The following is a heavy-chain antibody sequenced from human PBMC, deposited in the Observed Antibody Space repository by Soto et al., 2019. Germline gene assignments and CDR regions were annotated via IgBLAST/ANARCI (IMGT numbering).Heavy chain of an antibody. D-gene: IGHD3-10*01. V-gene: IGHV3-23*01. Sequence: VGSLRLSCAASGFTFSSYAMSWVRQAPGKGLEWVSAISGSGVNTYYADSVKGRFTISRDSSKNTLYLQMNSLRAEDTAVYYCAKDHRSSGSGSYSEFDYWGQGTLVTVSS. CDR1: GFTFSSYA. J-gene: IGHJ4*02. CDR2: ISGSGVNT. CDR3: AKDHRSSGSGSYSEFDY.